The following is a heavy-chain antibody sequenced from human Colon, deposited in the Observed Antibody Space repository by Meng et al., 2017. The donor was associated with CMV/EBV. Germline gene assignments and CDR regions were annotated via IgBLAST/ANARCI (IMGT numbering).Heavy chain of an antibody. V-gene: IGHV3-7*01. CDR3: ARGAKLVGGGLYFDY. D-gene: IGHD1-26*01. Sequence: GESLKISCAASGFTFTSFAMSWVRQAPGKGLEWVANIHQDGSERYYVDSVKGRFTVSRDNAKISVYLQMDSLRAEDTAVYYCARGAKLVGGGLYFDYWGLGTLVTVSS. J-gene: IGHJ4*02. CDR1: GFTFTSFA. CDR2: IHQDGSER.